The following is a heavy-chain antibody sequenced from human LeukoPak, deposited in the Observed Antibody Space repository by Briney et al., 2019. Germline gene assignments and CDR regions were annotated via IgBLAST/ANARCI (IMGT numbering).Heavy chain of an antibody. J-gene: IGHJ4*02. CDR2: IYHSGST. V-gene: IGHV4-4*02. CDR3: ARTSAYGGYDCPYYFDY. D-gene: IGHD5-12*01. CDR1: GGSISSSNW. Sequence: PSGTLSLTCAVSGGSISSSNWWSWVRQPPGKGLEWIGEIYHSGSTNYNPSLKSRVTISVDKSKNQFSLKLSSVTAADTAVYYCARTSAYGGYDCPYYFDYWGQGTLVTVSS.